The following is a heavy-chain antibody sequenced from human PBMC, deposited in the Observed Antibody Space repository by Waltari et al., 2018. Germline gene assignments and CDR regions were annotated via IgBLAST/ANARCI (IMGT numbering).Heavy chain of an antibody. CDR1: GGSISSYY. D-gene: IGHD6-13*01. CDR3: ASRGGSSWDDDWYFDL. V-gene: IGHV4-59*01. J-gene: IGHJ2*01. Sequence: QVQLQESGPGLVKPSETLSLTCTVSGGSISSYYWGWIRQPPGKGLEWIGYIYYSGSTNYNPSLKSRVTISVDTSKNQFSLKLSSVTAADTAVYYCASRGGSSWDDDWYFDLWGRGTLVTVSS. CDR2: IYYSGST.